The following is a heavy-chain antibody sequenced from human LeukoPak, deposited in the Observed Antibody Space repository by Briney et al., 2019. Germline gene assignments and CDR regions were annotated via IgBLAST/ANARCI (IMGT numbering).Heavy chain of an antibody. D-gene: IGHD4-23*01. CDR3: GKVGGNSNS. CDR1: GGSITSDIFY. V-gene: IGHV4-31*03. J-gene: IGHJ4*02. Sequence: PSETLSLTGTVSGGSITSDIFYSNWIRQHPGKGLEWIGSIHNSRGTSYNPSLESRLTISLDTSENQFFLKMSYVTAADTAMYYCGKVGGNSNSWGQGTLVTVSS. CDR2: IHNSRGT.